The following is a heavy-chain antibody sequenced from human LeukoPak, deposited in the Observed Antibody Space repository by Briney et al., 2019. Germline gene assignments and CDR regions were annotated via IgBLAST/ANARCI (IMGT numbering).Heavy chain of an antibody. V-gene: IGHV3-20*04. J-gene: IGHJ5*02. CDR2: INWNGGST. D-gene: IGHD6-13*01. Sequence: GGSLRLSCAASGFPFDDYGMTWDRQAPGKVLEWVSGINWNGGSTGYADSVKGRFTISRDNAKNSLYLQMNSLRAEDTAVYYCARAGYSSSWYVVNWFDPWGQGTLVTVSS. CDR1: GFPFDDYG. CDR3: ARAGYSSSWYVVNWFDP.